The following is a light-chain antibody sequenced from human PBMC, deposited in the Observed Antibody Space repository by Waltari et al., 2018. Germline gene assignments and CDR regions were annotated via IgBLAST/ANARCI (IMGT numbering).Light chain of an antibody. J-gene: IGKJ4*01. Sequence: DIQLTQSPSFLSASVGDRVTITCRASQGISSFLAWYQQKPGKAPNLLIYVASTLQSGVPSRFSGSGAGTEFTLTISSLQPEDVATYYCQQLNTYPLTFGGGTKVEIK. CDR2: VAS. CDR3: QQLNTYPLT. V-gene: IGKV1-9*01. CDR1: QGISSF.